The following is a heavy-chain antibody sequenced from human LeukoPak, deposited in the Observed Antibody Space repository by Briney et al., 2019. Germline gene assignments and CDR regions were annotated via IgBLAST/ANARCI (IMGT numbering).Heavy chain of an antibody. D-gene: IGHD3-3*01. V-gene: IGHV4-59*01. J-gene: IGHJ4*02. CDR2: IYYSGST. Sequence: SETLSLTCTVSGGSISSYYWSWIRQPPGKGLEWIGYIYYSGSTNYNPSLKSRVTISVDTSKNQFSLKLSSVTAADTAVYYCARGAIFGVVIPHYFDYWGQGTLVTVPS. CDR1: GGSISSYY. CDR3: ARGAIFGVVIPHYFDY.